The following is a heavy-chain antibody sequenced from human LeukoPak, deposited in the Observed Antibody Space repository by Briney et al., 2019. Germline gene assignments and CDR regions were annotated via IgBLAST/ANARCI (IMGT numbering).Heavy chain of an antibody. Sequence: PGGSLRLSCAASGFTFSSYAMHWVRQAPGKGLERVAVISYDGSNKYYADSVKGRFTISRDNSKNTLYLQMNSLRAEDTAVYYCASHLNIVVVPAANGPFAFDIWGQGTMVTVSS. CDR1: GFTFSSYA. V-gene: IGHV3-30-3*01. J-gene: IGHJ3*02. CDR3: ASHLNIVVVPAANGPFAFDI. D-gene: IGHD2-2*01. CDR2: ISYDGSNK.